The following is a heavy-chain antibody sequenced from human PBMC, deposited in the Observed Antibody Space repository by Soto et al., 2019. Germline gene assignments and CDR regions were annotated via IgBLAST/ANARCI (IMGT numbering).Heavy chain of an antibody. V-gene: IGHV4-59*01. J-gene: IGHJ3*02. CDR1: GGSISSYY. D-gene: IGHD6-13*01. Sequence: SETLSLTCTVSGGSISSYYWSWIRQPPGKGLEWIGYIYYSGSTNYNPSLKSRVTISVDTSKYQFSLKLSSVTAADTAVYYCARDAGAIGYSSPWGAFDIWGQGTMVTVSS. CDR2: IYYSGST. CDR3: ARDAGAIGYSSPWGAFDI.